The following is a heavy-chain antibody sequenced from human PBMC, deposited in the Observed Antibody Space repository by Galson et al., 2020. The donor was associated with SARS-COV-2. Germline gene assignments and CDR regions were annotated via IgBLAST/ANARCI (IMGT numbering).Heavy chain of an antibody. D-gene: IGHD6-19*01. CDR3: ARVVPVAGAVYAFDI. Sequence: SETLSLTCPVSGRSIINPNWWRSARQPPGKGLSWIGEVHHLGKTHYNPSLMSRATISIDKSEDQLSLRLSSVTAADPAMYYCARVVPVAGAVYAFDIWGQGTMVTVSS. J-gene: IGHJ3*02. CDR1: GRSIINPNW. CDR2: VHHLGKT. V-gene: IGHV4-4*02.